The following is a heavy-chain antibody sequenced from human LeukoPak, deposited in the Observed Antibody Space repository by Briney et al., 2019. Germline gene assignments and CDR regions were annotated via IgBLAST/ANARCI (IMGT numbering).Heavy chain of an antibody. D-gene: IGHD5-18*01. CDR3: ARPKDTAMALSDAFDI. CDR2: IYSGGST. CDR1: GFTVSSNY. V-gene: IGHV3-66*04. Sequence: GGSLRLSCAASGFTVSSNYMSWVRQAPGKGLEWVSVIYSGGSTYYADSVKGRFTISRDNSENTLYLQMNSLRAEDTAVYYCARPKDTAMALSDAFDIWGQGTMVTVSS. J-gene: IGHJ3*02.